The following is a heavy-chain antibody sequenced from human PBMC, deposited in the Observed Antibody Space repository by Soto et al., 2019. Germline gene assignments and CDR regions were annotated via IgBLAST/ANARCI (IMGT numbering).Heavy chain of an antibody. D-gene: IGHD1-26*01. CDR2: ISYDGSNK. Sequence: QVQLVESGGGVVQPGRSLRLSCAASGFTFSSYAMHWVRQAPGKGLEWVAVISYDGSNKYYADSVKGRFTISRDNSKNTLYLQMNSLRAEDTAVYYCAREITRELLIDYWGQGTLVTVSS. CDR1: GFTFSSYA. V-gene: IGHV3-30-3*01. J-gene: IGHJ4*02. CDR3: AREITRELLIDY.